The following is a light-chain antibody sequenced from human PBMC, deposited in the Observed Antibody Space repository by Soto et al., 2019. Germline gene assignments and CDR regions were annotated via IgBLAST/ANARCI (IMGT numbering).Light chain of an antibody. CDR1: SSNIGAGYD. CDR2: GNS. CDR3: QSYDSSLSGSRV. Sequence: QTVVTQPPSVSGAPGQRVTISCTGSSSNIGAGYDVHWYQQLPGTAPKLLIYGNSNQPSGVPDRFSGSKSGTSASLAITGLQAEDEADYYCQSYDSSLSGSRVFGGGTQLTVL. V-gene: IGLV1-40*01. J-gene: IGLJ2*01.